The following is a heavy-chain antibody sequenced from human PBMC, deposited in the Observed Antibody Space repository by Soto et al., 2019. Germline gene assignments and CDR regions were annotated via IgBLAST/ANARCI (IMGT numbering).Heavy chain of an antibody. CDR1: GGSTSSAESY. CDR3: ARGGAGSQWFAP. D-gene: IGHD3-10*01. V-gene: IGHV4-31*03. Sequence: TSGTLSLTCSVSGGSTSSAESYWSWIRQHPGKGPEWIAFISYSGTTSYNPSLRSRVTISADTSKNQVSPNLTSVTAADTAVYYCARGGAGSQWFAPWGQGTLVTVSS. J-gene: IGHJ5*02. CDR2: ISYSGTT.